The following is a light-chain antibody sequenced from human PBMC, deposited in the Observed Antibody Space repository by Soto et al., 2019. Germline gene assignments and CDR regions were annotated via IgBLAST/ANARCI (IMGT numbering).Light chain of an antibody. CDR3: CSYAGSNTFV. V-gene: IGLV2-11*01. CDR1: SSDVGGYNY. J-gene: IGLJ1*01. CDR2: DVN. Sequence: QSALTQPRSVSASPGQSVAISCTGTSSDVGGYNYVSWYQQHPGKAPKLMIYDVNKRPSGVPDRFSGSKSGNTASLTISGLQADDEADYYCCSYAGSNTFVFGTGTKLTVL.